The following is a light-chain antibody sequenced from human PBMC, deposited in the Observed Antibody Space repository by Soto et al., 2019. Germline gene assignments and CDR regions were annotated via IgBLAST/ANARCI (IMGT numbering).Light chain of an antibody. J-gene: IGKJ1*01. CDR3: LQRFSWPWT. Sequence: VLTQSPSTLSLSPGERATLSCRASQNIFRYLAWYQQKPGQAPRLIIYDASYRATGIPARFSGSGSGTDFTLTITSLQPDDFAVYYCLQRFSWPWTFGLGTKVDIK. CDR1: QNIFRY. CDR2: DAS. V-gene: IGKV3-11*01.